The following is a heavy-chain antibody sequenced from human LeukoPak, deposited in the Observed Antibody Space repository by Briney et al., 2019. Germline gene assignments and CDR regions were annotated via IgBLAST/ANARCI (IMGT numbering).Heavy chain of an antibody. CDR2: ISGSGDIT. CDR1: GFTFSSYA. V-gene: IGHV3-23*01. D-gene: IGHD6-13*01. J-gene: IGHJ4*02. Sequence: GGSLRLSCAASGFTFSSYAMSWVRQAPGKGLEWVSAISGSGDITYYADSVKGRFTISRDNSKKTLYLQMNSLRAEDTAFYYCARRYSSSWNYWGQGTLVTVSS. CDR3: ARRYSSSWNY.